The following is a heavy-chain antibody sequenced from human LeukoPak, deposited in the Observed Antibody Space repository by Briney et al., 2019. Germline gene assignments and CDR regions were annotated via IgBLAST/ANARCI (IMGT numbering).Heavy chain of an antibody. CDR1: GYTFTSYD. J-gene: IGHJ5*02. Sequence: GASVKVSCKASGYTFTSYDINWVRQATGQGLEWTGWMNPNSGNTGYAQKFQGRVTMTRNTSISTAYMELSSLRSEDTAVYYCARTTGYSNYWFDPWGQGTLVTVSS. CDR2: MNPNSGNT. CDR3: ARTTGYSNYWFDP. V-gene: IGHV1-8*01. D-gene: IGHD4-11*01.